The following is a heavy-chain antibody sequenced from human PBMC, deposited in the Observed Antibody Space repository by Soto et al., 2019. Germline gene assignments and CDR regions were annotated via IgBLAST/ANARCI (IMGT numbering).Heavy chain of an antibody. CDR3: ARVQSSSYHYFDY. CDR1: GFTVSSYY. Sequence: EVQLVESGGGLVQPGGSLRLSCAASGFTVSSYYMSWVRQAPGKGLVWVSVIYCAGSADFADSVKRRFTISRDNSKHTLYIQMSSLRADDTAVYYCARVQSSSYHYFDYWGQGTLVTVSS. V-gene: IGHV3-66*01. D-gene: IGHD6-13*01. CDR2: IYCAGSA. J-gene: IGHJ4*02.